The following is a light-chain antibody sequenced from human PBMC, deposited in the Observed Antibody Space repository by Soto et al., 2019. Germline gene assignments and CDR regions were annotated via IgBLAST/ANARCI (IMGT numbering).Light chain of an antibody. CDR3: QRYNSAPWT. CDR1: QGVSNF. V-gene: IGKV1-27*01. CDR2: SAS. J-gene: IGKJ1*01. Sequence: DIQMTQSPSSLSASVGDRVTITCRASQGVSNFLAWYQQKPGKVPRLLIYSASTLQSGVPSRFSGSGSGTDFTLTISSLQPEDVATYYCQRYNSAPWTFGQGTKVEIK.